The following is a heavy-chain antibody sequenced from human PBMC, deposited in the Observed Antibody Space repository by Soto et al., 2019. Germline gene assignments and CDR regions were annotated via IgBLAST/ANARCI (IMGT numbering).Heavy chain of an antibody. CDR1: GFTFSSYA. Sequence: EVQLLESGGGLVQPGGSLRLSCAASGFTFSSYAMNWVRQAPGKGLEWVSVISGSGSSTYYADSVKGRFTISRDNSKNTRYLQMNRLRAEDRAVYYCASRSSGWYLDYWGQGTLVTVSS. V-gene: IGHV3-23*01. CDR2: ISGSGSST. J-gene: IGHJ4*02. D-gene: IGHD6-19*01. CDR3: ASRSSGWYLDY.